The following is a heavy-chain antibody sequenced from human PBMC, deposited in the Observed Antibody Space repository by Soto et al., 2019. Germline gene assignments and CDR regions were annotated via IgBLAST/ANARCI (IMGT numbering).Heavy chain of an antibody. J-gene: IGHJ5*02. Sequence: QVQLQESGPGLFEPSQTLSLVCSVSGDPLSSGGYYCSWVRQYPGKALEWIGFVYHTGATYDHPSLESRVTMAVDMSKNEFSLKLTSVTAADTATYYCAREGHSSWEWLDPWGQGILVTVSS. D-gene: IGHD1-26*01. V-gene: IGHV4-31*03. CDR1: GDPLSSGGYY. CDR2: VYHTGAT. CDR3: AREGHSSWEWLDP.